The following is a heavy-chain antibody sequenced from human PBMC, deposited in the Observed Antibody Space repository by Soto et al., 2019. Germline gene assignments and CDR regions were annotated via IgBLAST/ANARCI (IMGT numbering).Heavy chain of an antibody. D-gene: IGHD2-2*01. V-gene: IGHV3-30*18. Sequence: QVQLVESGGGVVQPGRSLRLSCAASGFTFSSYGMHWVRQAPGKGLEWVAVISYDGSTKYYADSVKGRFTISRDNSKNTLYLPKNSLRAEDTAVYSCAKSVVPAAFIHFYYYGMDVWGQGTTVTVSS. CDR3: AKSVVPAAFIHFYYYGMDV. CDR2: ISYDGSTK. J-gene: IGHJ6*01. CDR1: GFTFSSYG.